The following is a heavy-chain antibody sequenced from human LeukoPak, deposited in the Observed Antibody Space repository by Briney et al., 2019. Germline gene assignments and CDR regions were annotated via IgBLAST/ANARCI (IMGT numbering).Heavy chain of an antibody. D-gene: IGHD3-10*01. CDR1: GGSTSSSNYY. CDR3: ARHFISGPLAYFDY. Sequence: SETLSLTCTVSGGSTSSSNYYWGWIRQPPGKGLEWIGGIHYSGNTYYNPSLKSRVTISVDTSKNQFSLKLNFVTAADTAVYYCARHFISGPLAYFDYWGQGTLVTVSS. J-gene: IGHJ4*02. V-gene: IGHV4-39*01. CDR2: IHYSGNT.